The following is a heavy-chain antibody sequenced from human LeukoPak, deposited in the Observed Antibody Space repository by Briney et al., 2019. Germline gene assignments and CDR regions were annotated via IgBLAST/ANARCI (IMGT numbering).Heavy chain of an antibody. Sequence: ALVKLSSTASLYTFTTYGISWVRQAPGQGLEWMGWISAYNGNTNYAQKLQGRVTMTTDTSTSTAYMELRSLRSDDTAVYYCARGREGAPYYYYYMDVWGKGTTVTISS. D-gene: IGHD1-26*01. CDR3: ARGREGAPYYYYYMDV. CDR2: ISAYNGNT. V-gene: IGHV1-18*01. J-gene: IGHJ6*03. CDR1: LYTFTTYG.